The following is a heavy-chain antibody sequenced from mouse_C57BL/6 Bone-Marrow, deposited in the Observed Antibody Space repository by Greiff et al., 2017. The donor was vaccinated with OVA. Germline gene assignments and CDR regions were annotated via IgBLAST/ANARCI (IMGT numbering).Heavy chain of an antibody. J-gene: IGHJ3*01. CDR3: AVITTVVARDLAY. V-gene: IGHV1-69*02. CDR2: IDPSDSYT. Sequence: QVQLQQPGAELVKPGASVKLSCKASGYTFTSYWMHWVKQRPGQGLEWIGEIDPSDSYTNYNQKFKGKATLTVDTSSSTAYMQLSSLTSEDSAVYYCAVITTVVARDLAYWGQGTLVTVSA. CDR1: GYTFTSYW. D-gene: IGHD1-1*01.